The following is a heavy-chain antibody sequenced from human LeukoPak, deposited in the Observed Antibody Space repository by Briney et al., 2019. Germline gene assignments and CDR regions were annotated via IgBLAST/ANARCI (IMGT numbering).Heavy chain of an antibody. CDR2: IYYTGTT. D-gene: IGHD3-3*01. CDR1: AGSVSNGNYY. Sequence: SETLSLTCTVSAGSVSNGNYYWSWLRQPPGKALEWIGYIYYTGTTYYIPSLEGRVTISVDTSKNQFSVKLNSVTAADTAVYYCARVWSGCYVTNCYISEYWGQGTLVTVSS. V-gene: IGHV4-61*01. J-gene: IGHJ4*02. CDR3: ARVWSGCYVTNCYISEY.